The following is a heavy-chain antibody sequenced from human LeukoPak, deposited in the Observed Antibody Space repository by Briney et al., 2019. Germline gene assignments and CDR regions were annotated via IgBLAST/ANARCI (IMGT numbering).Heavy chain of an antibody. D-gene: IGHD4-17*01. CDR3: ARDLITVTKGFDI. CDR1: GGSFSGYY. J-gene: IGHJ3*02. CDR2: ISYIGST. V-gene: IGHV4-59*01. Sequence: KPSETLSLTCAVYGGSFSGYYWSWIRQPPGKGLEWIGYISYIGSTNYNPSLKSRVTISIDTSKNQFSLKLSSVTAADTAVYYCARDLITVTKGFDIWGQGTMVSVSS.